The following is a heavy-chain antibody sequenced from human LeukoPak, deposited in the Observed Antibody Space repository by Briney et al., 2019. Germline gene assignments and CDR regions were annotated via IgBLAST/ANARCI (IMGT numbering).Heavy chain of an antibody. D-gene: IGHD3-10*02. J-gene: IGHJ5*02. CDR3: ARGMFQGWFDP. Sequence: GGSLRLSCAASGFTFSSYWMHWVRHAPGKGLVWVSRINTDGSSTSYADSVKGRFTISRDNAKNSLYLQMNSLRAEDTAVYYCARGMFQGWFDPWGQGTLVTVSS. CDR1: GFTFSSYW. V-gene: IGHV3-74*01. CDR2: INTDGSST.